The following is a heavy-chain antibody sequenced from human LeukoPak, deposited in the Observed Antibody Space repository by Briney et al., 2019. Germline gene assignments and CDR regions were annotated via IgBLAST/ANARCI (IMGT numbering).Heavy chain of an antibody. CDR2: ISSSSSYI. V-gene: IGHV3-21*01. D-gene: IGHD1-1*01. J-gene: IGHJ4*02. Sequence: GGSLRLSCAASGFTFSSYSMNWVRQAPGKGLEWVSSISSSSSYIYYADSVKGRFTISRDNAKNSLYLQMNSLRAEDTAVYYCARDPGRYNWKLDYWGQGTLVTVFS. CDR1: GFTFSSYS. CDR3: ARDPGRYNWKLDY.